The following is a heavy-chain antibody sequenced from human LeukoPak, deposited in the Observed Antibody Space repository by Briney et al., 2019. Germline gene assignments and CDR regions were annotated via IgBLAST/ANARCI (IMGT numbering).Heavy chain of an antibody. D-gene: IGHD5-18*01. J-gene: IGHJ6*02. CDR3: ARDFVDTAMVTGYYYGMDV. V-gene: IGHV1-18*01. CDR1: GYTFTTYG. CDR2: ISRYNGNT. Sequence: ASVKVSCKTSGYTFTTYGVTWVRQAPGQGLEYMGWISRYNGNTNYVQKFQGRVTMTTDTSTSTAYMELRSLRSDDTAVYYCARDFVDTAMVTGYYYGMDVWGQGTTVTVSS.